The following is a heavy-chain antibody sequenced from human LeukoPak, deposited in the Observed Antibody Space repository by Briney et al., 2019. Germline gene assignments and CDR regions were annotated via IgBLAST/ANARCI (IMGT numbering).Heavy chain of an antibody. CDR3: ARDLTSLDAFDI. J-gene: IGHJ3*02. CDR1: GFTVSSNY. D-gene: IGHD4/OR15-4a*01. CDR2: ICSGGST. V-gene: IGHV3-66*01. Sequence: PGGSLRLSCAASGFTVSSNYMSWVRQAPGKGMEWVSVICSGGSTYSADSVKGRFTISRDNSKNTLYLQMNSLRAEDTAVYYCARDLTSLDAFDIWGQGTMVTVSS.